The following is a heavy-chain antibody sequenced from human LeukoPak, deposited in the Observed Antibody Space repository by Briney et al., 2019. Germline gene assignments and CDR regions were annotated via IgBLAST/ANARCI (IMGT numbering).Heavy chain of an antibody. J-gene: IGHJ3*02. CDR2: IIPIFGTA. V-gene: IGHV1-69*01. D-gene: IGHD5-24*01. CDR1: GGTFSSYA. CDR3: AREKDGYNRAFDI. Sequence: SVKVSCKASGGTFSSYAISWVRQAPGQGLEWMGGIIPIFGTANYAQKFQGRVTITADESTSTAYMELSSLRSEDTAVYYRAREKDGYNRAFDIWGQGTMVTVSS.